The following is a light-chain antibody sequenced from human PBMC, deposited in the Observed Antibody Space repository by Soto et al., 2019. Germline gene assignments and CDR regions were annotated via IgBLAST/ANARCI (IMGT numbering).Light chain of an antibody. CDR2: GAS. CDR3: QQYDYYLYT. V-gene: IGKV3-15*01. Sequence: EIVMTQSPATLSVSPGERATLSCRASQSVSSNLAWYQQKPGQAPRLLIYGASTRATGIPARFSGSGSGTEFTLTISSLQSEDFATYYCQQYDYYLYTFGQGTKLEIK. J-gene: IGKJ2*01. CDR1: QSVSSN.